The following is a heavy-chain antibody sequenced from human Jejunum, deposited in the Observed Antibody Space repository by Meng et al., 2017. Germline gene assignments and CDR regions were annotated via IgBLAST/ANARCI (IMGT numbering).Heavy chain of an antibody. Sequence: GGSLRLSCAASGFTFSDYYMNWIRQAPGKGLEWVSYISSSGNVMHYADSVKGRFTISRDNAENSLYLKMNSLRAEDTAVYYCAREIRGGEYYDYFDYWGQGTRVTVSS. CDR3: AREIRGGEYYDYFDY. CDR1: GFTFSDYY. D-gene: IGHD2-21*01. V-gene: IGHV3-11*01. J-gene: IGHJ4*02. CDR2: ISSSGNVM.